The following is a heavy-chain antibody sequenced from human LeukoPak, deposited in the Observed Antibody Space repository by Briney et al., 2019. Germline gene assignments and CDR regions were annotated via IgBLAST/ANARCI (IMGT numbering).Heavy chain of an antibody. J-gene: IGHJ4*02. CDR1: GGSISSSSYY. V-gene: IGHV4-39*07. CDR3: ARAGRASFWGDYYLDY. CDR2: INHSGST. Sequence: SETLSLTCTVSGGSISSSSYYWGWIRQPPGKGLEWIGEINHSGSTNYNPSLKSRVTISVDTSKNQFSLKLSSVTAADTAVYYCARAGRASFWGDYYLDYWGQGTLVTVSS. D-gene: IGHD2-21*02.